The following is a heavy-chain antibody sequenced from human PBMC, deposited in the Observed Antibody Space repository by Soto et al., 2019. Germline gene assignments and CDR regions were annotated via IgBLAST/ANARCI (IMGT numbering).Heavy chain of an antibody. CDR1: GGTFSSYA. CDR3: ASTSDYGGNSADY. J-gene: IGHJ4*02. D-gene: IGHD4-17*01. Sequence: VASVKVSCKACGGTFSSYAISWVRQAPGQGLEWMGGIIPIFGTANYAQKFQGRVTITADKSTSTAYMELSSLRSEDTAVYYCASTSDYGGNSADYRGQGPLVTVSS. CDR2: IIPIFGTA. V-gene: IGHV1-69*06.